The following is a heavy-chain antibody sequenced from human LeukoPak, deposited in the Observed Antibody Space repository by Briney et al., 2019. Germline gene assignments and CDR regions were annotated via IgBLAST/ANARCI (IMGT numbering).Heavy chain of an antibody. Sequence: PGGSLRLSCAASGFTFSSYAMHWVRQAPGKGLEWVTVISYDGSNKFYTDSVKGRFTISRDNSKNTLYLQMNSLRAEDTAVYYCARGALGHSGYDQTFDYWAQGTLVTVSS. CDR3: ARGALGHSGYDQTFDY. D-gene: IGHD5-12*01. J-gene: IGHJ4*02. CDR1: GFTFSSYA. CDR2: ISYDGSNK. V-gene: IGHV3-30-3*01.